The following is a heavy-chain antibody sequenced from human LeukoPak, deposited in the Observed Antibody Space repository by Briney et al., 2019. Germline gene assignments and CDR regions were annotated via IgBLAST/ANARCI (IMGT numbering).Heavy chain of an antibody. D-gene: IGHD1-14*01. V-gene: IGHV4-59*01. CDR3: ARDNSYKAFDI. J-gene: IGHJ3*02. Sequence: SETLSLTCTVSGGSISSYYWSWIRQPPGKGLEWIGYIYYSGSTNYNPSLKSRVTISVDTSKDQFSLKLSSVTAADTAVYYCARDNSYKAFDIWGQGTMVTVSS. CDR1: GGSISSYY. CDR2: IYYSGST.